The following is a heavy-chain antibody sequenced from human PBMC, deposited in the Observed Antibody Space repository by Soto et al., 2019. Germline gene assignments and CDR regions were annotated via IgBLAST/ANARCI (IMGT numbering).Heavy chain of an antibody. CDR2: ISWNSGSI. CDR3: AKDGSSSLFAQYMDV. J-gene: IGHJ6*03. CDR1: GFTFDDYS. Sequence: GVSLGLSFAAPGFTFDDYSMHWVRQAPGKGLEWVSGISWNSGSIGYADSVKGRFTISRDNAKNSLYLQMNSLRAEDTALYYCAKDGSSSLFAQYMDVWGKGTTVTVSS. D-gene: IGHD6-6*01. V-gene: IGHV3-9*01.